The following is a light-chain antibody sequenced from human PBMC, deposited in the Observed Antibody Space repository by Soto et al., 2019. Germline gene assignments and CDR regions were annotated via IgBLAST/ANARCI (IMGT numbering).Light chain of an antibody. CDR1: QGIRNE. CDR2: EAS. CDR3: LQHNSYSWT. V-gene: IGKV1-17*01. Sequence: DIQMTQSPSSLSASVGDRVTITCRASQGIRNELGWYQQKPGKAPKLLIYEASSLQSGVPSRFSGSGSGTEFTLTISSLQPEDFAIYYCLQHNSYSWTFGQGTKVEIK. J-gene: IGKJ1*01.